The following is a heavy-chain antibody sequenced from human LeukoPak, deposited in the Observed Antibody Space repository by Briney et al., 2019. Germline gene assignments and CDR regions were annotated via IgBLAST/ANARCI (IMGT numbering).Heavy chain of an antibody. D-gene: IGHD2-2*01. V-gene: IGHV1-8*03. CDR2: MNPNSGNT. Sequence: ASVKVSCKASGYTFTSYDINWVRQATGQGLEWMGWMNPNSGNTGYAQKFQGRVTITRNTSISTAYMELSSLRSEDTAVYYCARARVVPAVLDAFDIWGQGTMVTVSS. CDR3: ARARVVPAVLDAFDI. J-gene: IGHJ3*02. CDR1: GYTFTSYD.